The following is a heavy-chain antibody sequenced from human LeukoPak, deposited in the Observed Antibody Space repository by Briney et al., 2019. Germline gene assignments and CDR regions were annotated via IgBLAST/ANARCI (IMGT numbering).Heavy chain of an antibody. J-gene: IGHJ6*03. CDR1: GGSFSGYY. CDR2: INHSGST. CDR3: ARVPRPEGHYYMDV. Sequence: SETLSLSCAVYGGSFSGYYWSWIRQPPGKGLEWIGEINHSGSTNYNPSLKSRVTISVDTSKNQFSLKLSSVTAADTAVYYCARVPRPEGHYYMDVWGKGTTVTVSS. V-gene: IGHV4-34*01. D-gene: IGHD1-1*01.